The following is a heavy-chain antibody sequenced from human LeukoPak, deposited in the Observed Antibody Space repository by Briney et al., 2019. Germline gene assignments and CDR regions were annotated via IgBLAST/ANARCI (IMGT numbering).Heavy chain of an antibody. CDR3: ARDLDGENYDFWSGYQPFDP. D-gene: IGHD3-3*01. CDR2: IYHSRST. J-gene: IGHJ5*02. CDR1: GYSISSGYY. V-gene: IGHV4-38-2*02. Sequence: SETLSLTCTVSGYSISSGYYWGWIRQPPGKGLEWIGSIYHSRSTYYNPSLKSRVTISVDTSKNQFSLKLSSVTAADTAVYYCARDLDGENYDFWSGYQPFDPWGQGTLVTVSS.